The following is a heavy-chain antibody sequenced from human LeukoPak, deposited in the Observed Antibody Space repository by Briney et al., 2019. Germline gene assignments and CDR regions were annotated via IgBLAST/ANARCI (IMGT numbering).Heavy chain of an antibody. V-gene: IGHV3-48*03. CDR1: GLTFSNFK. D-gene: IGHD3-3*01. CDR2: ISDSGRTT. J-gene: IGHJ4*02. Sequence: GGSLRLSCVVSGLTFSNFKMNWVRQAPGKGLEWVSYISDSGRTTFYADSVMGRFTISRDNAKNSLYLQMSSLRVEDTAVYYCASWGGNAQSDSWSGPFDYWGQGTLVTVSS. CDR3: ASWGGNAQSDSWSGPFDY.